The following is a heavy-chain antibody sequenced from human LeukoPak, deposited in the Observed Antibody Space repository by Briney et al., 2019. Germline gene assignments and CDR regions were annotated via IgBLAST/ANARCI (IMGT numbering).Heavy chain of an antibody. D-gene: IGHD3-3*01. V-gene: IGHV4-31*03. CDR1: GTSISSGAYS. CDR2: TYYSGNT. J-gene: IGHJ4*02. CDR3: ARTITIFGALGYFDY. Sequence: NPSETLSLTSTVAGTSISSGAYSWSSVRQHPGRGLEWIAYTYYSGNTYYNPSLKRRVTISVDTSKNQFSLKLSSVTAADTAVYYCARTITIFGALGYFDYWGQGTLVTVSS.